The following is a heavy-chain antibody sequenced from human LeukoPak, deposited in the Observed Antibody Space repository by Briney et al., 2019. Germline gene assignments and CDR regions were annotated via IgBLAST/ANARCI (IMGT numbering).Heavy chain of an antibody. D-gene: IGHD3-3*01. CDR2: ISGSGGST. CDR1: GFTFSSYA. Sequence: GGSLRLSCAASGFTFSSYAMSWVRQAPGRGLEWVSAISGSGGSTYYADSVKGRFTISRDNSKNTLYLQMNSLRAEDTAVYYCAPGEWLLEVDYWGQGTLVTVSS. CDR3: APGEWLLEVDY. V-gene: IGHV3-23*01. J-gene: IGHJ4*02.